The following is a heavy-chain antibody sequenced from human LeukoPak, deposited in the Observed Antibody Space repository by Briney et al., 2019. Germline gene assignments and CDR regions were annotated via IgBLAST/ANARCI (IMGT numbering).Heavy chain of an antibody. CDR3: VLGSDLDY. CDR2: FDPEDGET. CDR1: GYTLTELS. Sequence: ASVKVSCKVSGYTLTELSMHWVRQAPGKGLEWMGGFDPEDGETIYAQKFQGRVTITRDTSASTAYMELSSLRSEDTAVYYCVLGSDLDYWGQGTLVTVSS. J-gene: IGHJ4*02. V-gene: IGHV1-24*01. D-gene: IGHD3-16*01.